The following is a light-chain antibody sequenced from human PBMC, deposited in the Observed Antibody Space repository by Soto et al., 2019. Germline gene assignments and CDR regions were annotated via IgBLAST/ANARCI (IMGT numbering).Light chain of an antibody. V-gene: IGLV3-21*01. CDR1: NIVSKS. CDR3: QLAEV. Sequence: SYELTQPHSVSVAPGKTASISCGGNNIVSKSVHWYQQKPGQAPVLVIYYDRDRPSGIPERFSGSNSGNTATLTINRVEAGDEVDYYGQLAEVFGGGTKLTVL. J-gene: IGLJ2*01. CDR2: YDR.